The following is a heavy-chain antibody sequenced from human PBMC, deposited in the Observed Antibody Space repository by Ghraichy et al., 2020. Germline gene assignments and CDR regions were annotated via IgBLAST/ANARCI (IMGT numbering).Heavy chain of an antibody. D-gene: IGHD2-15*01. V-gene: IGHV4-59*01. CDR3: ARGSLVAGLFDY. Sequence: SETLSLTCTVSGASISSYYWTWIRQPPGKGLEWIGYIYHSGSTNYNPSLKSRVTISVETSKNQLSLKLNSVTAADTAVYYCARGSLVAGLFDYWGQGTLVTVSS. J-gene: IGHJ4*02. CDR1: GASISSYY. CDR2: IYHSGST.